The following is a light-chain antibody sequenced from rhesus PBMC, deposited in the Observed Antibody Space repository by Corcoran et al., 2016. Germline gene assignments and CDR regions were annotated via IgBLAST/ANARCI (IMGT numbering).Light chain of an antibody. V-gene: IGLV2S7*01. CDR2: GVS. CDR1: SSDIGAYNY. CDR3: CSYTTGSTYI. Sequence: QSAPTQPPSVSGSPGQSGTIPCTGTSSDIGAYNYVSWYQQHPGKAPTLMIYGVSHRPSGISDRFSGSKSGNPASLTISGVQAEDEADYYCCSYTTGSTYIFGPGTRLIVL. J-gene: IGLJ1*01.